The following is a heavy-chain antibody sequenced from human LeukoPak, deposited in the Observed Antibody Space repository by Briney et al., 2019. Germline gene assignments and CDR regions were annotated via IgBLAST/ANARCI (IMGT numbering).Heavy chain of an antibody. D-gene: IGHD6-13*01. V-gene: IGHV4-4*02. CDR3: ARDGPVSYSSSGGAFDI. CDR2: IFHSGST. CDR1: GGSISSNNW. J-gene: IGHJ3*02. Sequence: SETLSLTCAVSGGSISSNNWWSWVRQPPGKGLEWIGEIFHSGSTNYNPSLKSRVTISVDKSKNQFSLKLNSVTAADTAVYYCARDGPVSYSSSGGAFDIWGQGTMVTVSS.